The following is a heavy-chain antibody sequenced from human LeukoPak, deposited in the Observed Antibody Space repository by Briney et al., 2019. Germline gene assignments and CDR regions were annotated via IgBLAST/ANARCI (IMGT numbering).Heavy chain of an antibody. CDR1: GFTFNRHS. V-gene: IGHV3-74*01. CDR3: ARDRYDYGGKRPGTGDFDY. J-gene: IGHJ4*02. Sequence: GGSLRLSCTASGFTFNRHSMNWVSHAPGKGRVCVSRINSDGRSTSYADSVKGRFTISRDTATNTLYLQMSSLRAEETAVYYCARDRYDYGGKRPGTGDFDYWGQGTLVTVSS. D-gene: IGHD4-23*01. CDR2: INSDGRST.